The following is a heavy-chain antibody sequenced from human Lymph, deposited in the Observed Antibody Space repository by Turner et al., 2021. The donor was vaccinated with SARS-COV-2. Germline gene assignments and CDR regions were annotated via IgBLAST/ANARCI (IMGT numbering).Heavy chain of an antibody. V-gene: IGHV4-59*01. J-gene: IGHJ4*02. Sequence: QVQLQESGPGLVKPSETLSPICSVSGGSISNYYWRWIRQPPGKGLECIEYIYYSGSTNYNPSLKSRVTISVDTSKNQVSLKLSSVTAADTAVYYCARARWLRGEVDYWGQGTLVTVSS. CDR2: IYYSGST. D-gene: IGHD5-12*01. CDR3: ARARWLRGEVDY. CDR1: GGSISNYY.